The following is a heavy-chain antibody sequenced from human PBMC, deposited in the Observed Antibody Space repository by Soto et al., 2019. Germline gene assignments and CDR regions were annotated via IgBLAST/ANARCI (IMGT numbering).Heavy chain of an antibody. Sequence: RSLRLSYAASGFTFRSYAMSWVRQAPGKGLEWVSAISGSGGSTYYADSVKGRFTISRDNSKNTLYLQMNSLRAEDTDVYYCAKDRGYLIDPWGQGTLVTVSS. CDR3: AKDRGYLIDP. D-gene: IGHD6-13*01. CDR2: ISGSGGST. J-gene: IGHJ5*02. CDR1: GFTFRSYA. V-gene: IGHV3-23*01.